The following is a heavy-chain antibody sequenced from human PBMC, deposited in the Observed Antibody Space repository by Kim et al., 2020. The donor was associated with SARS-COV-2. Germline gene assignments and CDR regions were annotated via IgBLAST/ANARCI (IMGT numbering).Heavy chain of an antibody. J-gene: IGHJ6*02. D-gene: IGHD6-13*01. CDR3: ARDPSQQLAPYYYYGMDV. Sequence: KGRFTTSRDNSQNTLYLQMNRLRAEDTAVYYCARDPSQQLAPYYYYGMDVWGQGTTVTVSS. V-gene: IGHV3-30*01.